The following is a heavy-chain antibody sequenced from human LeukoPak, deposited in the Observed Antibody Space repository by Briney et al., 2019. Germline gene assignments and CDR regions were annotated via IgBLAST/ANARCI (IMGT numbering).Heavy chain of an antibody. CDR1: GFTVSSNY. Sequence: GGSLRLSCAASGFTVSSNYMSWVRQAPGKGLEWVSIIYSGGSTFYADSVKGRFTISRDNSKNTLYLQMNSLRAEDTAVYYCARDLTGTTGYFDYWGQGTLVTVSS. CDR3: ARDLTGTTGYFDY. CDR2: IYSGGST. V-gene: IGHV3-53*01. D-gene: IGHD1-20*01. J-gene: IGHJ4*02.